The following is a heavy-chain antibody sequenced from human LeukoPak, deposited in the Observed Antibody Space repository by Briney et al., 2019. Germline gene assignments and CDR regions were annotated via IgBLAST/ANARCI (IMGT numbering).Heavy chain of an antibody. CDR2: INPNSGGT. D-gene: IGHD5-18*01. CDR1: GYTFTGYY. V-gene: IGHV1-2*02. CDR3: ARGDKKENLSGPSGYFDP. J-gene: IGHJ5*02. Sequence: ASVKVSCKASGYTFTGYYMHWVRQAPGQGLEWMGWINPNSGGTNFAPKFHGRVSMTRDTSLSTAYMELSSLRSDDTAVYYCARGDKKENLSGPSGYFDPWGQGSLVTVSS.